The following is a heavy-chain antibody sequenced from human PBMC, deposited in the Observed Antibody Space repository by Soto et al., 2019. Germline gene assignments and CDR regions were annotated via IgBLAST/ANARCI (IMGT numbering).Heavy chain of an antibody. CDR3: ARVGGSGWNFDS. CDR2: IYYSGST. V-gene: IGHV4-59*01. D-gene: IGHD6-19*01. J-gene: IGHJ4*02. Sequence: SETLSLTCTVSGGSISSYYWSWIRQTPGKGLEWIGYIYYSGSTNYSPSLRSRVTMSVDTSKNQFSLKLNSMTAADTAIYYCARVGGSGWNFDSWGQGILVTVSS. CDR1: GGSISSYY.